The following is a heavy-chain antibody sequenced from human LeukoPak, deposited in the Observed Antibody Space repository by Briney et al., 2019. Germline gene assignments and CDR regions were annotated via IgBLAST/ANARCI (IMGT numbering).Heavy chain of an antibody. D-gene: IGHD3-16*01. J-gene: IGHJ4*02. CDR1: GFSFTSYA. Sequence: PGGSLRLSCAASGFSFTSYAMHWVRQAPGKGLEWVAFIRDDGNNIHYADSVKDRFTISRDNSKNTLYLQMNSLRVEDTAVYYCAKEGAPLGGRPDYWGQGTLVTVSS. V-gene: IGHV3-30*02. CDR3: AKEGAPLGGRPDY. CDR2: IRDDGNNI.